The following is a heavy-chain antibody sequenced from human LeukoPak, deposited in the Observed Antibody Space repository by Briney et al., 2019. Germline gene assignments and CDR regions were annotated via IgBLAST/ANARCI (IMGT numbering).Heavy chain of an antibody. V-gene: IGHV5-51*01. D-gene: IGHD3-10*01. CDR2: IYPGDSDT. CDR1: GYSFISYW. CDR3: ARQASLFYYGSGSSPWYFDY. Sequence: GESLKISCKGSGYSFISYWIGWVGQMPGKGLDWMGIIYPGDSDTRYSPSFQGQVTISADKSITTAYLQWSSLKASDTAMYYCARQASLFYYGSGSSPWYFDYWGQGTLVTVSS. J-gene: IGHJ4*02.